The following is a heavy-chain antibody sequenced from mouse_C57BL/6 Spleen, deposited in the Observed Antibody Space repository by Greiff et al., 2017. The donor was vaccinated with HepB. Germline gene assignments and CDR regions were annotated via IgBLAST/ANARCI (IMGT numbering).Heavy chain of an antibody. J-gene: IGHJ1*03. CDR2: IYPRSGTT. CDR1: GYTFTSYG. Sequence: VQLQQSGAELARPGASVKLSCKASGYTFTSYGISWVKQRTGQGLEWIGAIYPRSGTTYYHEKFKGKATLTAAKSSSTAYMELRSLTSEDSAVYFGAHYGSSDYWYFDVWGTGTTVTGSS. V-gene: IGHV1-81*01. CDR3: AHYGSSDYWYFDV. D-gene: IGHD1-1*01.